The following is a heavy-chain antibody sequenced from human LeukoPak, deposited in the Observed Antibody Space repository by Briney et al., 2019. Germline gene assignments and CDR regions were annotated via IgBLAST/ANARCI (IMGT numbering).Heavy chain of an antibody. Sequence: QPGGSLRLSRAASGFPFTKYGMHWVRQAPGKGLEWVAFILDTGKNTYYADPVKVRFTISRDTSKNTPYLQMNSLRTEDTSVYYCAKDSGTWNVDYWGQGTLVTVSS. V-gene: IGHV3-30*02. CDR2: ILDTGKNT. D-gene: IGHD1-1*01. J-gene: IGHJ4*02. CDR3: AKDSGTWNVDY. CDR1: GFPFTKYG.